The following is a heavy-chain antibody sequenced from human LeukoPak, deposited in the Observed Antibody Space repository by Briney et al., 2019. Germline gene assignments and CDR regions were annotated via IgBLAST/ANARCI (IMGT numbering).Heavy chain of an antibody. J-gene: IGHJ4*02. V-gene: IGHV3-33*01. CDR3: ARARAYEFDY. CDR2: IWYGGSLK. D-gene: IGHD5-12*01. CDR1: GFTFSSYG. Sequence: GGSLRLSCAASGFTFSSYGIHWVRQAPGEGLEWVALIWYGGSLKFYADSVKGRFTISRDNSKNTVYLQMNSLRAEDTAVYYCARARAYEFDYWGQGTLVTVSS.